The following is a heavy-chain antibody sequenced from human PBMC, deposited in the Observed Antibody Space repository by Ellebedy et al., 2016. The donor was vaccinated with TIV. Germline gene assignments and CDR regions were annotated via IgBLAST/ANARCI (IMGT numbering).Heavy chain of an antibody. CDR2: ISHTGSRT. D-gene: IGHD3-16*01. CDR1: GFTFNSYA. Sequence: GESLKISCAASGFTFNSYAMSWVRQAPGKGLEWVSTISHTGSRTYYTDSVEGRFIISRDTSKTTLYLQMDSLRDDDTAVYYCAPGGTTKVKKGFAYWGQGTVVTVSS. V-gene: IGHV3-23*01. J-gene: IGHJ4*02. CDR3: APGGTTKVKKGFAY.